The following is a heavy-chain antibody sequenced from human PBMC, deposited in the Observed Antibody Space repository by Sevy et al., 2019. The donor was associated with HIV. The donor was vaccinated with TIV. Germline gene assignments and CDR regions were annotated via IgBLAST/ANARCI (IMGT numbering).Heavy chain of an antibody. J-gene: IGHJ4*02. CDR3: ARESIGAVGDFDY. CDR2: IYYSGSS. Sequence: SETLSLTCTVSGGSISNYFWSWIRQPPGKGLEWIGYIYYSGSSNYNPSLKSRVTISVDTSKNQFSLKLSSVTAADTAVYYCARESIGAVGDFDYWGQGTLVTVSS. V-gene: IGHV4-59*12. D-gene: IGHD6-13*01. CDR1: GGSISNYF.